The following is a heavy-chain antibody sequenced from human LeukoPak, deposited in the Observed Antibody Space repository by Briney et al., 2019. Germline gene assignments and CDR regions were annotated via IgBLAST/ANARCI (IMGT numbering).Heavy chain of an antibody. V-gene: IGHV4-38-2*02. CDR1: GYSISSGYY. D-gene: IGHD2-15*01. Sequence: PSETLSLTCTVSGYSISSGYYWGWIRQPPGKGLEWIGSIYHSGSTYYNPSLKSRVTISVDTSNNQFSLKLSSVTAADTAVYYCARDHFLLGYYFDYWGQGTLVTVSS. CDR3: ARDHFLLGYYFDY. J-gene: IGHJ4*02. CDR2: IYHSGST.